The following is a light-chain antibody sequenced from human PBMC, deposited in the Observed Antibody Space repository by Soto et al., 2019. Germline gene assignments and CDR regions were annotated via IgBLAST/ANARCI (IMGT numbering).Light chain of an antibody. V-gene: IGKV1-39*01. J-gene: IGKJ1*01. CDR2: GAS. CDR3: QQSYTTPGT. Sequence: DIQMTQSPSSLPASVGDSVTITCRASQAINKYLNWYQHKAGQAPKLLIYGASSLHKGVPARFRGSGAGTFFTLTISSLQPEDFATDYCQQSYTTPGTFGRGTTVEIK. CDR1: QAINKY.